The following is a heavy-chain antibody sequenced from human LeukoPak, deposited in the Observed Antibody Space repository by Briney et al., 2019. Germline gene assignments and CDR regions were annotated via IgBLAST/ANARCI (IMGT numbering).Heavy chain of an antibody. D-gene: IGHD3-3*01. V-gene: IGHV1-46*01. J-gene: IGHJ4*02. CDR2: INPSGGST. Sequence: ASVKVSCKASGYTFTSYYMHWVRQAPGQGLEWMGIINPSGGSTSYAQKFQGRVTMTRDTSTSTVYMGLSSLRSEDTAVYYCARVASITIFGVVEYYFDYWGQGTLVTVSS. CDR3: ARVASITIFGVVEYYFDY. CDR1: GYTFTSYY.